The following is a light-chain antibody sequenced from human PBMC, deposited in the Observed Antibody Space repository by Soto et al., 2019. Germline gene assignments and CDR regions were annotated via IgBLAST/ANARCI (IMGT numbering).Light chain of an antibody. Sequence: QSALTQPASVSGSPGQSITISCTGSSSDVGGYNHVSWYQQHPGKAPKLMIYEVSNRPSGVSNRFSGSKSGNTASLTISGLQAEDEADYYCSSYRSGATPYVIFGGGTKLTVL. J-gene: IGLJ2*01. CDR2: EVS. CDR1: SSDVGGYNH. CDR3: SSYRSGATPYVI. V-gene: IGLV2-14*01.